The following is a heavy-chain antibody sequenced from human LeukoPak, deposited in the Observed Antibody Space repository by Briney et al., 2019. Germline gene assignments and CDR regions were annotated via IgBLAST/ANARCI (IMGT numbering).Heavy chain of an antibody. CDR2: IKQDGSEK. CDR3: ARENYDILTGYYANWFDP. V-gene: IGHV3-7*01. D-gene: IGHD3-9*01. J-gene: IGHJ5*02. Sequence: GESLRLSCEVSGFTFTSYGMHWVRQAPGKGLEWVANIKQDGSEKYYVDSVKGRFTISRDNAKNSLYLQMNSLRAEDTAVYYCARENYDILTGYYANWFDPWGQGTLVTVSS. CDR1: GFTFTSYG.